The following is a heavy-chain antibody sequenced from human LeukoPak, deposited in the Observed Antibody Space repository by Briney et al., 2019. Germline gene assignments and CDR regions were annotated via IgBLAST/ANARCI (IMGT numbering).Heavy chain of an antibody. CDR2: ITYDGSNE. V-gene: IGHV3-30*18. CDR3: AKIRYGDFYGMDV. CDR1: GFTFSSYG. J-gene: IGHJ6*02. D-gene: IGHD4-17*01. Sequence: PGRSLRLSCAPSGFTFSSYGMHWVRQAPGKGLEWVAVITYDGSNEYYADSVKGRFTISRDNSKNTLYLQMNSLRAEDTAVYYCAKIRYGDFYGMDVWGQGTTVTVSS.